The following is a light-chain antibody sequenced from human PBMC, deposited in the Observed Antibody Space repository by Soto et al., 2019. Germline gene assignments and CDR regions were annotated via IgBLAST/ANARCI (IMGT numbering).Light chain of an antibody. CDR1: QSVLYSSNNKNY. V-gene: IGKV4-1*01. CDR3: QQYYNTPVT. Sequence: DIVMTQSPDSLAVSLGERATVNCKSSQSVLYSSNNKNYLAWYQQRPGQPPKLLIYWASTRKSGVPDRFSGSGSGTVFTLTISSLQAEDEAVYYCQQYYNTPVTFGGGTKVEIK. J-gene: IGKJ4*01. CDR2: WAS.